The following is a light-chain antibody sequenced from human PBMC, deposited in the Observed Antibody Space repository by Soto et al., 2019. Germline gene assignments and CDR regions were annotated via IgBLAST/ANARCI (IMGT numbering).Light chain of an antibody. CDR2: GAS. J-gene: IGKJ1*01. Sequence: EIVMTQSRATLSVSPGERDTLSCRASQSVSSNLAWYQQKPGQAPRLLIYGASTRATGIPARFSGSGSGTEFTLTISSLQSEDFAVYYCQQYNNWWTFGQGTKVDIK. CDR3: QQYNNWWT. CDR1: QSVSSN. V-gene: IGKV3-15*01.